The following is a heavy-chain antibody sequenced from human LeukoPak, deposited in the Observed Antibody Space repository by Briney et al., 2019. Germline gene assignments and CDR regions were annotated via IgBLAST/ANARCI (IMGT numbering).Heavy chain of an antibody. Sequence: ASETLSLTCTVSGGSISSGDYYCSWIRQPPGKGLEWIGYIYYSGSTYYNPSLKSRVTISEDTSKNQFSLKLSSVTAADTAVYYCARVARGLHFDYWGQGTLVTVSS. CDR2: IYYSGST. CDR3: ARVARGLHFDY. J-gene: IGHJ4*02. V-gene: IGHV4-30-4*01. D-gene: IGHD4-11*01. CDR1: GGSISSGDYY.